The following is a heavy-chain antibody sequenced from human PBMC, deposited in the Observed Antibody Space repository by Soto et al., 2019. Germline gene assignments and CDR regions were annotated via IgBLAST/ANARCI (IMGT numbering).Heavy chain of an antibody. CDR2: IYDTGTT. V-gene: IGHV4-61*01. CDR3: ARVEDYGDYFDY. D-gene: IGHD4-17*01. Sequence: PSETLSLTCTVSGASVRSGIYYWSWVRQPPGRGLEWIGYIYDTGTTNYNPSLKSRVTMSVDTSKNQFSLKLNSLTAADTAVYYCARVEDYGDYFDYWGQGTLVTVSS. J-gene: IGHJ4*02. CDR1: GASVRSGIYY.